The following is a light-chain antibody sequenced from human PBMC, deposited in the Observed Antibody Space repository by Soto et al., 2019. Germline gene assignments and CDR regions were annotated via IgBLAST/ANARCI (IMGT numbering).Light chain of an antibody. CDR3: QQYETFSPWT. CDR1: QRIDTW. V-gene: IGKV1-5*03. Sequence: DIQMTQSPSILSASVGDRVTITCRARQRIDTWLAWYQQKPGTAPKLLIYKANTLQSGVPPRFSGSGSGTEFTLAISSLEPDDVATYYCQQYETFSPWTFGQGTKVEVK. CDR2: KAN. J-gene: IGKJ1*01.